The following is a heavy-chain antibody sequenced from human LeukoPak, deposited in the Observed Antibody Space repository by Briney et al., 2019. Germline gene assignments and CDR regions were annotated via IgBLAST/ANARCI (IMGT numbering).Heavy chain of an antibody. J-gene: IGHJ4*02. D-gene: IGHD3-9*01. CDR2: ISGSSSCI. V-gene: IGHV3-23*01. Sequence: PGGSLRLSCAASGFTFSSYSVNWVRQAPGKGLEWVSAISGSSSCIYYADSMKGRFTISRDNSKNTLYLQMNSLRAEDTAVYYCAKEESSCDWSRLTHGYCFDYWGQGTLVTVSS. CDR1: GFTFSSYS. CDR3: AKEESSCDWSRLTHGYCFDY.